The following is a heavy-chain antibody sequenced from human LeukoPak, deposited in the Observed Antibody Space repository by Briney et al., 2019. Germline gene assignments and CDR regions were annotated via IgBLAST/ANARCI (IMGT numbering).Heavy chain of an antibody. D-gene: IGHD1-1*01. J-gene: IGHJ6*02. CDR1: GFSFSRNA. CDR2: IDTSGVRT. CDR3: ARSERDYNYYPGMDA. V-gene: IGHV3-23*05. Sequence: GGSLRLSCVAFGFSFSRNAMNWVRQTPGKMLEWVSGIDTSGVRTGYGAAARGRFTISRDSSTNTLYLQMNSLRVEDTAVYYCARSERDYNYYPGMDAWGQGTTVTVSS.